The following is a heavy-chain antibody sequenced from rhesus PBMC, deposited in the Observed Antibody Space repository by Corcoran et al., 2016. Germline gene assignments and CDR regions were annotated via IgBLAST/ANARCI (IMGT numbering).Heavy chain of an antibody. CDR1: GFSFSYYS. CDR3: ARGGLIAAGSDY. V-gene: IGHV3S18*01. Sequence: EVQLVESGGGLAKPGGSLRLSCAASGFSFSYYSMSWVRQAPGKGREWISGINSAGSITNDAYTGKGRFTISRENAKNTLYLQMDSLRAEDTAVYYCARGGLIAAGSDYWGQGVLVTVSS. J-gene: IGHJ4*01. CDR2: INSAGSIT. D-gene: IGHD6-31*01.